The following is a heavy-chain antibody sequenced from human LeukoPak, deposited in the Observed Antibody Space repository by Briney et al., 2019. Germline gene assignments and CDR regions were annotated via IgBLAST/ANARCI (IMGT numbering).Heavy chain of an antibody. J-gene: IGHJ5*02. Sequence: GGSLRLSCAASGFAFSSYWMTWVRQAPGKGLEWVANLNPDGGRTFYADSVKGRFTISRDNAKNSVFLQMNSLRAEDTAFYYCARDAYDDSSESWGQGTLVTVSS. V-gene: IGHV3-7*01. CDR2: LNPDGGRT. D-gene: IGHD3-3*01. CDR3: ARDAYDDSSES. CDR1: GFAFSSYW.